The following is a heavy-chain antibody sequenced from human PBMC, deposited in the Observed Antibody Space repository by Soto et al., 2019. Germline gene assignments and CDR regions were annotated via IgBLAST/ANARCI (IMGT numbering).Heavy chain of an antibody. J-gene: IGHJ2*01. CDR3: AGQDGVEIATIGYFDL. CDR1: GGSISSSSYY. Sequence: QLQLQESGPGLVKPSETLSLTCTVSGGSISSSSYYWGWIRQPPGKGLEWIGSIYYSGSTYYNQSLKSRVTVSVDTSKNQCSLKKSSETAAETAVYYCAGQDGVEIATIGYFDLWGRSTLVTVAS. D-gene: IGHD2-21*01. V-gene: IGHV4-39*01. CDR2: IYYSGST.